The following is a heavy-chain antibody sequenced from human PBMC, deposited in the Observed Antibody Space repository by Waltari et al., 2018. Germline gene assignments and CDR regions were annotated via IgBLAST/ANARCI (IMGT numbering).Heavy chain of an antibody. CDR1: GFTFSTYN. Sequence: EVQLVESGGGLVKPGGSLRLSCAASGFTFSTYNINWVRQAPGKGLEWVSSISSTSSYIYYADAVKGRFTTSRDNANNSLYLQMSSLRAEDTAIYYCARDSARNYDYISGGHAFDIWGQGTMITVSS. V-gene: IGHV3-21*02. CDR3: ARDSARNYDYISGGHAFDI. J-gene: IGHJ3*02. CDR2: ISSTSSYI. D-gene: IGHD3-16*01.